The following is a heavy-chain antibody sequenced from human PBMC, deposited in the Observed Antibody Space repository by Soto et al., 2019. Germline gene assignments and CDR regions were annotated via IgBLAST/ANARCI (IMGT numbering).Heavy chain of an antibody. CDR3: AKDPLYGWFDP. Sequence: PSETLSLTCTVSGDSISGGGYYWSWIRQHPGKGLQWIGFISDSGTTYYNPSLASRVTISVDTSRNQFSLNLNSVTAADTAVYYCAKDPLYGWFDPWGQGTLVTVS. J-gene: IGHJ5*02. D-gene: IGHD2-2*02. V-gene: IGHV4-31*03. CDR1: GDSISGGGYY. CDR2: ISDSGTT.